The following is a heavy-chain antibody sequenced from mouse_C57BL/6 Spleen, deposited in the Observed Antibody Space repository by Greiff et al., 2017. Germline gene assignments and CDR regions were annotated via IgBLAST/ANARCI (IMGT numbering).Heavy chain of an antibody. J-gene: IGHJ4*01. CDR2: IYPSDSET. Sequence: QVQLQQPGAELVRPGSSVKLSCKASGYTFTSYWMDWVKQRPGQGLEWIGNIYPSDSETHYNQKFKDKATLTVDKSSSTAYMQLSSLTSEDSAVYYCARSWLLHYAMDYWGQGTSVTVSS. CDR3: ARSWLLHYAMDY. CDR1: GYTFTSYW. D-gene: IGHD2-3*01. V-gene: IGHV1-61*01.